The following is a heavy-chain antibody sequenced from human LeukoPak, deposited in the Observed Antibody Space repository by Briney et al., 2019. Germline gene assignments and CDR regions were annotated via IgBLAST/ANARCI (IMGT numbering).Heavy chain of an antibody. CDR2: INTDTRGT. J-gene: IGHJ4*02. V-gene: IGHV3-74*01. CDR1: GFTFTDYW. CDR3: ARAGAYRFDY. Sequence: WGSLRLSCAASGFTFTDYWMHWVRQAPGKGLVWVSIINTDTRGTYYADSVKGRFTISRDNAKNTLSLQMNSLRAEDTAVYYCARAGAYRFDYWGQGTLVTVSS. D-gene: IGHD3-16*01.